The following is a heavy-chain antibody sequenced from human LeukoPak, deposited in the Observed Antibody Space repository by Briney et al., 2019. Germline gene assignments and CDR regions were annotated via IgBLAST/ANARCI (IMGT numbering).Heavy chain of an antibody. D-gene: IGHD1-26*01. CDR1: GFTFSSYG. J-gene: IGHJ4*02. CDR3: ARDWGSSVLSGSTAIDY. CDR2: ISYDGSNK. Sequence: PGRSLRLSCAASGFTFSSYGMHWVRQAPGKGLEWVAVISYDGSNKYYADSVKGRFTISRDNSKNTLYLQMNSLRAEDTAVYYCARDWGSSVLSGSTAIDYWGQGTLVTVSS. V-gene: IGHV3-30*03.